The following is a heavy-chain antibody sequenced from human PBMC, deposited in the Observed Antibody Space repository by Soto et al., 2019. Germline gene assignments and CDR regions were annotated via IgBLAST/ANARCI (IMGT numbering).Heavy chain of an antibody. CDR1: GFTFSSSA. CDR2: ISTSGGNT. CDR3: AKPTGGSYPESRVFDS. D-gene: IGHD1-26*01. J-gene: IGHJ4*02. Sequence: GGSPRLSCAASGFTFSSSAMSWVRQAPEKGLEWVSAISTSGGNTLYTDSVKGRFTISRDNSKNTLFLQMSSLRAEDTAIYYCAKPTGGSYPESRVFDSWGQGTRVTVSS. V-gene: IGHV3-23*01.